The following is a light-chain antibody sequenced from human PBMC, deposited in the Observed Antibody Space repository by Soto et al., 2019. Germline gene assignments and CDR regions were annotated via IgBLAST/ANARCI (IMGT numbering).Light chain of an antibody. V-gene: IGKV3-20*01. Sequence: EIGLTQSPGTLSLSPGERAALSFRASQSVSSTYLAWYQQKPGQAPRLLIYGASSRATGIPDRFGGSGSGTDFTLTISRLEPEDFAVYYCHQYGSTPWTFGQGTKVDIK. J-gene: IGKJ1*01. CDR3: HQYGSTPWT. CDR2: GAS. CDR1: QSVSSTY.